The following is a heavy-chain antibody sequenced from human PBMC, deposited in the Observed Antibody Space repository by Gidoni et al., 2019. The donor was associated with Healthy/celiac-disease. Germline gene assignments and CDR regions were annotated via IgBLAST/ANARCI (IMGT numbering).Heavy chain of an antibody. J-gene: IGHJ3*02. V-gene: IGHV4-4*07. Sequence: QVQLQESGPGLVKPSETLSLTCTVSGGSISSYYWSWIRPPAGKGLEWIGRIYTSGSTNYNPSLKSRVTMSVDTSKNQFSLKRSSVTAADTAVYYCARDRSDIVATMGAFDIWGQGTMVTVSS. CDR2: IYTSGST. CDR1: GGSISSYY. D-gene: IGHD5-12*01. CDR3: ARDRSDIVATMGAFDI.